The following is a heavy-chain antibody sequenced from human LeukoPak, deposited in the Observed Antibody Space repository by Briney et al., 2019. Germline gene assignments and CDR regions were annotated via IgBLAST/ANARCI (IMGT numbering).Heavy chain of an antibody. D-gene: IGHD4/OR15-4a*01. J-gene: IGHJ4*02. V-gene: IGHV3-53*01. CDR3: ARRAGAYLHPYDY. CDR1: GFTVSSNS. Sequence: GGSLRLSCTVSGFTVSSNSMSWVRQAPGKGLEWVSFIYSDNTHYSDSVKGRFTISRDNSKNTLYLQMNSLRAEDTAVYYCARRAGAYLHPYDYWGQGTLVTVSS. CDR2: IYSDNT.